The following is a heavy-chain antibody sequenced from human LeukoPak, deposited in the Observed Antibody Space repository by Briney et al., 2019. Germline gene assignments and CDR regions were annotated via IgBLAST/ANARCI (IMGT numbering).Heavy chain of an antibody. J-gene: IGHJ4*02. CDR1: GGSITSHP. CDR3: ARHRYDYFDY. V-gene: IGHV4-59*08. D-gene: IGHD3-16*02. Sequence: SETLSLTCNVSGGSITSHPWSWIRQPPGKGLEWIGYISSSGSTNFHPSFKSRVTISADRPKNQISLRMRSVTAADTAVYYCARHRYDYFDYWGQGTLVTVSS. CDR2: ISSSGST.